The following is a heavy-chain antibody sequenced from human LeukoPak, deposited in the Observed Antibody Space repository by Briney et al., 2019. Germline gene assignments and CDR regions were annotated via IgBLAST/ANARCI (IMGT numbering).Heavy chain of an antibody. J-gene: IGHJ5*02. Sequence: SETLSLTCTVSGGSISSGDYYWSWIRQPPGKGLEWIGYIYYSGSTYYNPSLKSRVTISVDTSKNQFSLKLSSVTAADTAVYYCARPQHYDFWSGYTPFDPWGQGALVTVSS. CDR1: GGSISSGDYY. CDR3: ARPQHYDFWSGYTPFDP. V-gene: IGHV4-30-4*08. D-gene: IGHD3-3*01. CDR2: IYYSGST.